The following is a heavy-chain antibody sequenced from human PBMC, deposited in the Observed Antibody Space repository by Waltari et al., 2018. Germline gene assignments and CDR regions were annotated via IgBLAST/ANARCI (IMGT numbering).Heavy chain of an antibody. D-gene: IGHD5-12*01. CDR2: IWYDGSNK. CDR3: ARDRDSGYDSGLDY. CDR1: GFTFSSYG. J-gene: IGHJ4*02. Sequence: QVQLVESGGGVVQPGRSLRLSCAASGFTFSSYGMHWVRQAPGKGLEWVAVIWYDGSNKYYADSVKGLFTISRDNSKNTLYLQMNSLRAEDTAVYYCARDRDSGYDSGLDYWGQGTLVTVSS. V-gene: IGHV3-33*01.